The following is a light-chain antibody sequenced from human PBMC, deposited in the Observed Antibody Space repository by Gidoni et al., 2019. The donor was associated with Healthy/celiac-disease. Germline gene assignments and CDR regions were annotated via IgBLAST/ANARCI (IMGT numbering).Light chain of an antibody. CDR3: YSTRV. Sequence: SYELTQPPSVSVSPGQTARITCSGDALPKKYAYGYQQKSGQAPVLVIYEDSKRPSGIPERFSGSSSGTMATLTISGAQVEDEADYYCYSTRVFGGGTKLTVL. V-gene: IGLV3-10*01. J-gene: IGLJ2*01. CDR2: EDS. CDR1: ALPKKY.